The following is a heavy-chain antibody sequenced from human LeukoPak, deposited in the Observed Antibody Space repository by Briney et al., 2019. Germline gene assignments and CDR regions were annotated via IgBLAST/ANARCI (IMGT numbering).Heavy chain of an antibody. CDR1: GYTFTGYY. V-gene: IGHV1-2*02. D-gene: IGHD2-2*01. CDR2: INPNSGGT. Sequence: ASMKVSCKASGYTFTGYYMHWVRQAPGQGLEWMGWINPNSGGTNYAQKFQGRVTMTRDTSISTVYMELSRLRSDDTAVYYCARDSCSSTSCLSIDDYWGQGTLVTVSS. CDR3: ARDSCSSTSCLSIDDY. J-gene: IGHJ4*02.